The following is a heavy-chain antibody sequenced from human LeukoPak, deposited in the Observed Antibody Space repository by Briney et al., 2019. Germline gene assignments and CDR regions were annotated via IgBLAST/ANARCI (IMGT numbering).Heavy chain of an antibody. CDR3: AVGSVAVAGEFDY. CDR2: INPNSGGT. J-gene: IGHJ4*02. Sequence: AASVKVSCKASGYTFTGYYMHWVRQAPGQGLEWMGWINPNSGGTNYAQKFQGRVTMTRDTSISTAYMELSRLRSDDTAVYYCAVGSVAVAGEFDYWGQGTLVTVSS. V-gene: IGHV1-2*02. CDR1: GYTFTGYY. D-gene: IGHD6-19*01.